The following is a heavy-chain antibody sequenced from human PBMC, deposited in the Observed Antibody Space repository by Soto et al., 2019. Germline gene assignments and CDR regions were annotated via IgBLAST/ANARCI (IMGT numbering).Heavy chain of an antibody. CDR3: ARVSGSRYVVC. CDR1: GGSISSGGYY. Sequence: QVQLQESGPGLVKPSQTLSLTCTVSGGSISSGGYYWSWIRQLPGKGLEWLGYIYYSGSAYYNPSLKSRVTISVDTSRNQFSLKLSSVTAADTAVYYCARVSGSRYVVCWGQGTQVTVSS. V-gene: IGHV4-31*03. D-gene: IGHD3-10*01. CDR2: IYYSGSA. J-gene: IGHJ4*02.